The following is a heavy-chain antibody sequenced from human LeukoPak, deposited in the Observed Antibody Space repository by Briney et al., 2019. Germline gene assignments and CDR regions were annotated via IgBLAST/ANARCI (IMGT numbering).Heavy chain of an antibody. CDR3: AKDGMTITMVRGVIPTEVDY. J-gene: IGHJ4*02. V-gene: IGHV3-23*01. CDR2: ISGSGGST. D-gene: IGHD3-10*01. Sequence: PGGSLRLSCAASGFTLSSYAMSWVRQAPGKGLEWVSAISGSGGSTYYADSVKGRFTISRDNSKNTLYLQMNSLRAEDTAVYYCAKDGMTITMVRGVIPTEVDYWGQGTLVTVSS. CDR1: GFTLSSYA.